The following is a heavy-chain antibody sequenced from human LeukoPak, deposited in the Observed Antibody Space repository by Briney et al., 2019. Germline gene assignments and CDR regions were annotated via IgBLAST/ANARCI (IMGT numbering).Heavy chain of an antibody. V-gene: IGHV1-69*13. CDR1: GGTFSSYA. CDR3: GRGDGYNQPNDY. CDR2: IIPIFGTA. D-gene: IGHD5-24*01. J-gene: IGHJ4*02. Sequence: ASVKVFCKASGGTFSSYAISWMRQAPGQGLEWMGGIIPIFGTANYAQKFQGRVTITADESTSTAYMELSSLRSEDTAVYYCGRGDGYNQPNDYWGQGTLVTVSS.